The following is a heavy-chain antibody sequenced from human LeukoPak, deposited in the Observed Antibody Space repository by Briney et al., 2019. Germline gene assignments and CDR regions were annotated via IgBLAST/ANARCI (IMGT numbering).Heavy chain of an antibody. J-gene: IGHJ4*02. CDR2: IKSKTDGGTT. Sequence: GGSLRLSCAASGFTFSNAWVNWVRQAPGKGLEWVGRIKSKTDGGTTDYAAPVKGRFTISRDDSKNTLYLQMNSLKTEDTAVYYCTTSRPWNDDLDYWGQGTLVTVSS. CDR3: TTSRPWNDDLDY. V-gene: IGHV3-15*07. CDR1: GFTFSNAW. D-gene: IGHD1-1*01.